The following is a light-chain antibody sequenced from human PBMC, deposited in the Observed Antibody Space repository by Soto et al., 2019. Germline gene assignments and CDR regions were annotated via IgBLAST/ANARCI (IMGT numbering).Light chain of an antibody. CDR3: QQHNTYSRT. V-gene: IGKV1-5*03. J-gene: IGKJ1*01. CDR2: QAS. Sequence: DIQMTQSPPTLSASVGDRVTITCRASQSISGWVAWYQQKPGKAPNLLIYQASTLESGVSSRFSGSGSGTEFTLTISSLQPDDFATYHCQQHNTYSRTFGQGTKVEIK. CDR1: QSISGW.